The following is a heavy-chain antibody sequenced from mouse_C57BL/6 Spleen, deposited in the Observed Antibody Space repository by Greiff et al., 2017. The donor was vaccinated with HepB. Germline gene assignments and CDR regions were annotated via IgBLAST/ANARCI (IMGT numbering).Heavy chain of an antibody. CDR1: GFSLTSYG. J-gene: IGHJ2*01. D-gene: IGHD4-1*01. CDR2: IWSGGST. V-gene: IGHV2-2*01. Sequence: QVQLQQSGPGLVQPSQSLSITCTVSGFSLTSYGVQWVRQSPGKGLEWLGVIWSGGSTDYNAAFISRLSISKDNSKSQVFFKMNSLQADDTAIYYCARNCRTGTVRRNYFDYWGQGTTLTVSS. CDR3: ARNCRTGTVRRNYFDY.